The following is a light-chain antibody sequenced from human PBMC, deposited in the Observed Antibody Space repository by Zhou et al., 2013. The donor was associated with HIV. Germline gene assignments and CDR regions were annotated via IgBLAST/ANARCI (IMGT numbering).Light chain of an antibody. CDR2: DVS. CDR3: QQRGNWPRT. V-gene: IGKV3-11*01. J-gene: IGKJ2*01. Sequence: EILMTQSPATLSVSPGEGATLSCRASQSVSSYLAWYQQKPGQAPRLLIYDVSNRATGIPARFSGSGSGTDFTLTISSLEPEDFAVYYCQQRGNWPRTFGQGTKLEI. CDR1: QSVSSY.